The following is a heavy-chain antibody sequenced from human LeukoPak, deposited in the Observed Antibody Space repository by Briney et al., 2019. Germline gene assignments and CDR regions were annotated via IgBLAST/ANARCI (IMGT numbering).Heavy chain of an antibody. D-gene: IGHD1-26*01. CDR2: IYYSGST. J-gene: IGHJ4*02. V-gene: IGHV4-39*01. CDR3: ARGRPYSGGYHLDY. Sequence: SENLSLTCTVSGDSTSSDRYYGGWVRQPPGKGLEWIGNIYYSGSTYYNPSLKSRVTMSVDTSKNQFFLKLNSVTAADTAVYYCARGRPYSGGYHLDYWGQGTLVTVSA. CDR1: GDSTSSDRYY.